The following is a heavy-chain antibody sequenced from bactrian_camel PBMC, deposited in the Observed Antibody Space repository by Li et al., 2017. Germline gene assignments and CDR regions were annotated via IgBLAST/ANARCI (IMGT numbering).Heavy chain of an antibody. CDR1: GYTYSDYC. Sequence: HVQMVESGGGSVQAGGSLGLSCAVSGYTYSDYCMAWFRQAPGKKREAVGYIDASGSTPYADSVKGRFTISRDKSKNTLYLQTNNLKPEDTAMYYCAADPPVSWYTDGDCVKDVYNYWGQGTQVTVS. CDR3: AADPPVSWYTDGDCVKDVYNY. CDR2: IDASGST. D-gene: IGHD1*01. J-gene: IGHJ4*01. V-gene: IGHV3S1*01.